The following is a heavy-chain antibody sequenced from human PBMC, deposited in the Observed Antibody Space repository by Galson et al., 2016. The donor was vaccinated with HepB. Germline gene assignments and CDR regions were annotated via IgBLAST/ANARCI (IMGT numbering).Heavy chain of an antibody. V-gene: IGHV1-46*02. CDR1: GYTFNTYN. D-gene: IGHD1-14*01. CDR3: ARELDHSFYFDY. Sequence: SVKVSCKASGYTFNTYNMHWVRQAPGQGLEWRGIIKPSAGNTIYAQKFQDRITMTRDTSTSTVYMELISLSSEDTAVYYCARELDHSFYFDYWGQGTLLTVSS. CDR2: IKPSAGNT. J-gene: IGHJ4*02.